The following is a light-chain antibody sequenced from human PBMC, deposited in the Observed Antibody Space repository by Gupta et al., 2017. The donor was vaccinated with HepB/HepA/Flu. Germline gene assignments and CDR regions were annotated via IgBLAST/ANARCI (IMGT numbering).Light chain of an antibody. V-gene: IGLV1-40*01. CDR2: GNS. CDR3: QSYDSSLSGSV. J-gene: IGLJ3*02. Sequence: QSVLTQPPSVSGAPGQRVTISCTGSSSNIGAGYAVHWYQQLPGTAPKLLIYGNSNRPSGVPDRFSGSKSGTSASLAITGLQAEDDADYYCQSYDSSLSGSVFGGGTKLTVL. CDR1: SSNIGAGYA.